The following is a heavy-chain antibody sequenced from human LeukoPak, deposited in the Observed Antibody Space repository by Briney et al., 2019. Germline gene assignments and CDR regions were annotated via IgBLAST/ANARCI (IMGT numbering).Heavy chain of an antibody. CDR2: IQYDENKK. Sequence: GGSLRLSCAASGFTFSQYGMHWVRQPPGKGLDWVASIQYDENKKSYSDSVKGRFTVSRDNSKNTMFLEMNRVRPDDTSVYYCARDVAWYCTRASCSYFGFRGQGTLVTVSS. CDR3: ARDVAWYCTRASCSYFGF. CDR1: GFTFSQYG. D-gene: IGHD2-2*01. V-gene: IGHV3-30*02. J-gene: IGHJ4*02.